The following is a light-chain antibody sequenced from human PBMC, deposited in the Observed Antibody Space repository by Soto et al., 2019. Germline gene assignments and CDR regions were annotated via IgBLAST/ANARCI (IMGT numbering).Light chain of an antibody. Sequence: EIHLTQFPSTLSAFVGDRVVITCGASQNISSWSAWYQQKPAKTPKLLIYMASRLESGGPSRFSGSGSGTEYTLTIPSLQPDDFGSYSCQHYNSYLLTFCGGAKV. CDR3: QHYNSYLLT. J-gene: IGKJ4*01. V-gene: IGKV1-5*03. CDR1: QNISSW. CDR2: MAS.